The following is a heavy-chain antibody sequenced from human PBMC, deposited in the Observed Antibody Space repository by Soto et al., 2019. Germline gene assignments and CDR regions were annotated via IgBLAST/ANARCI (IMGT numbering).Heavy chain of an antibody. D-gene: IGHD3-3*01. CDR2: INPNSGGT. Sequence: ASVKVSCKASGCTFTGYYMHWVRQAPGQGLEWMGWINPNSGGTNYAQKFQGRVTMTRDTSISTAYMELSRLRSDDTAVYYCARGIPSGVGSNIFRSGYFPAHWGQGTLVTVSS. V-gene: IGHV1-2*02. J-gene: IGHJ4*02. CDR3: ARGIPSGVGSNIFRSGYFPAH. CDR1: GCTFTGYY.